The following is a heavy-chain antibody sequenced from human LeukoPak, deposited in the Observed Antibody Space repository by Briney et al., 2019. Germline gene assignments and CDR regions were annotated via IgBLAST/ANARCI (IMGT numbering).Heavy chain of an antibody. CDR2: ISYDGSNK. D-gene: IGHD6-13*01. CDR1: GFTFSSYA. Sequence: QTGGSLRLSCAASGFTFSSYAMHWVRQAPGKGLEWVAVISYDGSNKYYADSVTGRFTISRDNSKNTLCLQMNSLRAEDTAVYYCARGPTPDSSSWYFATHLNWFDPWGQGTLVTVSS. J-gene: IGHJ5*02. CDR3: ARGPTPDSSSWYFATHLNWFDP. V-gene: IGHV3-30-3*01.